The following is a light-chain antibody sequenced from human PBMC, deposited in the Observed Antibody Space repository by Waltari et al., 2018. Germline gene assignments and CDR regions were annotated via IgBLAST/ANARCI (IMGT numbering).Light chain of an antibody. V-gene: IGKV3-20*01. CDR1: QCVSSSY. CDR3: QQYGSSPLT. CDR2: GAS. Sequence: IVLTQSPGTLSSFPGERATLSCRASQCVSSSYLAWYQQKPGQAPRLLIYGASSRATGIPDRFSGSGSGTDFTLTISRLEPEDFAVYYCQQYGSSPLTFGQGTRLEIK. J-gene: IGKJ5*01.